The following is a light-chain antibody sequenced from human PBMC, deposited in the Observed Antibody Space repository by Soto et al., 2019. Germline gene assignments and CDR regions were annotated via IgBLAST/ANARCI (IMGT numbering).Light chain of an antibody. CDR2: DVN. J-gene: IGLJ1*01. CDR3: CSFAGSFYV. V-gene: IGLV2-11*01. Sequence: QSVLTQPASVSGSPGQSVAVSCTGTSRDIDAYDYVSWYQQHPGKAPKVIISDVNGRASGVSYRFSGSKSGNTASLTISGLQIEDEADYYCCSFAGSFYVFGTGTKVTVL. CDR1: SRDIDAYDY.